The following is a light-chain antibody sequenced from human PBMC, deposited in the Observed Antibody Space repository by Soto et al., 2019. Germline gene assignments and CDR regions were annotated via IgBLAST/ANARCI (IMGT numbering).Light chain of an antibody. CDR2: YKSDSDK. CDR1: SGINVGTYR. V-gene: IGLV5-45*02. Sequence: QLVLTQPSSLSASPGASASLTCTLRSGINVGTYRIYWYQQKPGSPPQYLLRYKSDSDKQQGSGVPSRFSGSKDASANAGIFLISGLQSEDEADYYCMIWHSSAVVFGGGTKLTVL. CDR3: MIWHSSAVV. J-gene: IGLJ2*01.